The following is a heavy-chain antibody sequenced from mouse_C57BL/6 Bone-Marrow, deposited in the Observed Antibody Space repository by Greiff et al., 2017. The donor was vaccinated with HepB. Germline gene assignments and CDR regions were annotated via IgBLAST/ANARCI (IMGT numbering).Heavy chain of an antibody. CDR3: ARSITTVVDY. CDR1: GYTFTSYW. J-gene: IGHJ2*01. D-gene: IGHD1-1*01. V-gene: IGHV1-59*01. CDR2: IDPSDSYT. Sequence: QVQLQQPGAELVRPGTSVKLSCKASGYTFTSYWMHWVKQRPGQGLEWIGVIDPSDSYTNYNQKFKGKSTLTVDKSSSTAYMQLSSLTSEDSAVYYCARSITTVVDYWGQGTTLTVSS.